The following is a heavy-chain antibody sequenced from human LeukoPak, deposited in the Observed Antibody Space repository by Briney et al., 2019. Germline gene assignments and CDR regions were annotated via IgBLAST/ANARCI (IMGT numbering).Heavy chain of an antibody. D-gene: IGHD3-16*02. CDR3: ARVIGPTHYYYYMDV. CDR1: GYTFTSYG. CDR2: ISAYNGNT. Sequence: ASVKLSCKASGYTFTSYGISWVRQAPGQGLEWMGWISAYNGNTNYAQKLQGRVTMTTDTSTSTAYMELRSLRSDDTAVYYCARVIGPTHYYYYMDVWGKGTTVTISS. J-gene: IGHJ6*03. V-gene: IGHV1-18*01.